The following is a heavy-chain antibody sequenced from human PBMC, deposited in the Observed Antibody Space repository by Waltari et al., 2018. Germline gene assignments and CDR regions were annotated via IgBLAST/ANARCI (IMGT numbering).Heavy chain of an antibody. CDR2: IIPIFGTA. CDR1: GGTFSSYA. V-gene: IGHV1-69*13. D-gene: IGHD6-6*01. Sequence: QVQLVQSGAEVKKPGSSVKVSCKASGGTFSSYAISWVRQAPGQGLEWMGGIIPIFGTANYAQKFQGRVTITADESTSTAYMELSSLRSEDTAVYYCARDDEYSSSSDYYYGMDVWGQGTTVTVSS. CDR3: ARDDEYSSSSDYYYGMDV. J-gene: IGHJ6*02.